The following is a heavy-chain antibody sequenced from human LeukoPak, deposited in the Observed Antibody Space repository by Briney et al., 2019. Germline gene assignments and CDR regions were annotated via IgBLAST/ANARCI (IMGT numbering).Heavy chain of an antibody. CDR1: GGSISPYY. V-gene: IGHV4-59*08. CDR3: ATHYDVLTGYAAAAFDI. D-gene: IGHD3-9*01. CDR2: IYYSGTT. J-gene: IGHJ3*02. Sequence: SETLSLTCTVSGGSISPYYWSWIRQPPGKGLEGIGYIYYSGTTHYNPSLDSRVTMSVDTSKNQFSLKLSSVSAADTAVYYCATHYDVLTGYAAAAFDIWGQGTMVTVSS.